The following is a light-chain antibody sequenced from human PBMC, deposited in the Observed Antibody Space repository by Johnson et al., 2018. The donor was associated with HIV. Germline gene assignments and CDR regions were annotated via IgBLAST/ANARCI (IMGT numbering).Light chain of an antibody. CDR1: SSNIGINY. CDR3: ETWDSRLSGYYV. V-gene: IGLV1-51*01. CDR2: DND. Sequence: QSVLTQPPSVSAAPGQKVTISCSGSSSNIGINYVSWFQQLPGTAPNLLIYDNDQRPSVIPYRFSGSKSGPSATLGLTGLQTGDEADYYCETWDSRLSGYYVFGSGTRLTVL. J-gene: IGLJ1*01.